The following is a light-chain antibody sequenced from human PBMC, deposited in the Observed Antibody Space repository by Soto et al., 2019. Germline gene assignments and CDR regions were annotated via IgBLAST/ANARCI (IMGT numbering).Light chain of an antibody. J-gene: IGLJ3*02. Sequence: QSALTQPRSVSESPGQSVTISCSGTSSDVGGYKYVSWYQQHPGKAPKLMIYDVSKRPSGVPDRFSGSKSGSTASLTISGLQAEDEADYYCCSYAGSSTWVFGGGTKVTVL. CDR1: SSDVGGYKY. CDR3: CSYAGSSTWV. CDR2: DVS. V-gene: IGLV2-11*01.